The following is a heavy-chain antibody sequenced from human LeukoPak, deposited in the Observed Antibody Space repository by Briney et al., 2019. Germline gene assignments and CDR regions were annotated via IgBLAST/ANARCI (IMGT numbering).Heavy chain of an antibody. CDR1: GGSFSGYY. CDR2: INHSGST. Sequence: TTSETLSLTCAVYGGSFSGYYWSWIRQPPGKGLEWIGEINHSGSTNYNPPLKSRVTISVDTSKNQFSLKLSSVTAADTAVYYCARGRQWLAIFDYWGQGTLVTVSS. D-gene: IGHD6-19*01. V-gene: IGHV4-34*01. CDR3: ARGRQWLAIFDY. J-gene: IGHJ4*02.